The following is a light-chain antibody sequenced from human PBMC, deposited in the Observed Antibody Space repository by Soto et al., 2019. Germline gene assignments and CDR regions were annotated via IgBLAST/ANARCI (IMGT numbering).Light chain of an antibody. Sequence: DIQMTQSPSTLSASVGDRVTITCRASQSISSRLAWYQQKPGKAPKLLIYKASSLESGVPLRFSGSGSGTEFTLPISSLQPDDFATYYCQQYNSYPLTFGGGTKVEIK. CDR2: KAS. CDR3: QQYNSYPLT. J-gene: IGKJ4*01. CDR1: QSISSR. V-gene: IGKV1-5*03.